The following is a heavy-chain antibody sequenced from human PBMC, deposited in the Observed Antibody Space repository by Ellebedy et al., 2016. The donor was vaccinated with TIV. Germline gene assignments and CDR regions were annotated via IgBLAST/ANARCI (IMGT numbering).Heavy chain of an antibody. Sequence: GESLKISCAASGFTFSSYGMHWVRQAPGKGLEWVAVIWYDGSNKYYSDSVKGRFTISRDNSKNTLYLQMNSLRAEDTAVYYCASDYGSESYYPDYWGQGTLVTVSS. CDR1: GFTFSSYG. CDR3: ASDYGSESYYPDY. V-gene: IGHV3-33*01. D-gene: IGHD3-10*01. J-gene: IGHJ4*02. CDR2: IWYDGSNK.